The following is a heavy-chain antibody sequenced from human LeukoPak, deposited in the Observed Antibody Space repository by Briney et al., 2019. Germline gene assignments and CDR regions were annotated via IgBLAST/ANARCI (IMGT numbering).Heavy chain of an antibody. D-gene: IGHD2-21*01. CDR1: GFTFSSYA. CDR2: ISGSGGST. V-gene: IGHV3-23*01. J-gene: IGHJ3*02. Sequence: GRSLRLSCAASGFTFSSYAMHWVRQAPGKGLEWVSAISGSGGSTYYADSVKGRFTISRDNSKNTLYLQMNSLRAEDTAVYYCAKVANINSLFDIWGQGTMVAVSS. CDR3: AKVANINSLFDI.